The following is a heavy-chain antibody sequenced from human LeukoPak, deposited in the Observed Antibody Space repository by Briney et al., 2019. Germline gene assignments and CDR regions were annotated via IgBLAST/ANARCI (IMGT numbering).Heavy chain of an antibody. V-gene: IGHV5-51*01. CDR2: IYPGDSDT. CDR3: ARQHGSGSYYSRAIDY. D-gene: IGHD3-10*01. CDR1: GYTFTTYW. Sequence: GESLKISCKGSGYTFTTYWIGWVRQMPGKGLEWMGIIYPGDSDTRYSPYFQGQVTISADKSTSTAYLQWSSLKASDSAMYYCARQHGSGSYYSRAIDYWGQGTLVTVSS. J-gene: IGHJ4*02.